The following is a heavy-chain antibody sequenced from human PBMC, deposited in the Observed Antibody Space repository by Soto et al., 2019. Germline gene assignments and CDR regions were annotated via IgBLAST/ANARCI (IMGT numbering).Heavy chain of an antibody. CDR1: GFTFDDYA. Sequence: EVQLVESGGGLVQPGRSLRLSCAASGFTFDDYAMHWVRQSPGKGLEWVSGISWNSGSIGYADSVKGRFTISRDNAKNSLYLQMNSLRAEDTALYYCEKPKSSYYYYYYMDVWGKGTTVTVSS. J-gene: IGHJ6*03. D-gene: IGHD6-6*01. CDR2: ISWNSGSI. V-gene: IGHV3-9*01. CDR3: EKPKSSYYYYYYMDV.